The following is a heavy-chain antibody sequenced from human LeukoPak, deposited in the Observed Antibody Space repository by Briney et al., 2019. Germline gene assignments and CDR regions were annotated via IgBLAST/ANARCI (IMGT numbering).Heavy chain of an antibody. Sequence: VASVKVSCKASGYTFTSYYMHWVRQAPGQGLEWMGIINPSGGSTSYAQKFQGRVTMTRDTSTSTVYMELSSLRSEDTAVYYCARGPNVLLWFGEFLYYWGQGTLVTVSS. J-gene: IGHJ4*02. CDR1: GYTFTSYY. CDR3: ARGPNVLLWFGEFLYY. CDR2: INPSGGST. D-gene: IGHD3-10*01. V-gene: IGHV1-46*01.